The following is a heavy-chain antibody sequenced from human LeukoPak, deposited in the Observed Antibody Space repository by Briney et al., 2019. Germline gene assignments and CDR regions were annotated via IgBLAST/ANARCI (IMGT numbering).Heavy chain of an antibody. CDR2: ISAYNGNT. CDR3: ARAGGSCYSCYYYYYMDV. J-gene: IGHJ6*03. V-gene: IGHV1-18*01. CDR1: GYTFTSYG. D-gene: IGHD2-15*01. Sequence: ASVKVSCKASGYTFTSYGISWVRQAPGQGLEGMGWISAYNGNTNYAQKLQGRVTMTTDTSTSTAYMELRSLRSDDTAVYYCARAGGSCYSCYYYYYMDVWGKGTTVTVSS.